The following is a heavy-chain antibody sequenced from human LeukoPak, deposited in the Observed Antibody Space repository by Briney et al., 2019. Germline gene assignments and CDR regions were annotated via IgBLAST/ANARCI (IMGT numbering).Heavy chain of an antibody. V-gene: IGHV1-2*02. J-gene: IGHJ5*02. CDR3: ARADFIDAGPYLIGP. D-gene: IGHD3-3*01. CDR2: INTKSGRT. Sequence: ASVRVSCKPSGYSFTDYCIHWVRQAPGQGPEWMGWINTKSGRTSSARKFQGRVTMTRDPSITTVYMDMAWLTSDDTAIYFCARADFIDAGPYLIGPWGQGTLVTVSS. CDR1: GYSFTDYC.